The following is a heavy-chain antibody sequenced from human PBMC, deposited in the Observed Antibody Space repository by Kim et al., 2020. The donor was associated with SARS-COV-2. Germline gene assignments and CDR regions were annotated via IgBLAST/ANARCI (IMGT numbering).Heavy chain of an antibody. CDR2: INPNRGGT. CDR1: GYTFTGYY. D-gene: IGHD7-27*01. V-gene: IGHV1-2*06. J-gene: IGHJ4*02. Sequence: ASVKVSCKASGYTFTGYYMHWVRQAPGQGLEWMGRINPNRGGTNYAQKFQGRVTMTRDTSINTAYMVLTRLSSDDTAVYYCASFDTGDLDYWGQGTLVTVSS. CDR3: ASFDTGDLDY.